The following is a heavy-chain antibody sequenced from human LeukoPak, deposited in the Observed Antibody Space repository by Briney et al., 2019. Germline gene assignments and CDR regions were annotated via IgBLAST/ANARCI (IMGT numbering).Heavy chain of an antibody. CDR1: GFTLSSYA. V-gene: IGHV3-23*01. D-gene: IGHD2-15*01. CDR3: AKVRLGYCSGGSCSRGGTPMDV. Sequence: GGSLRLSCVVSGFTLSSYAMSWVRQAPGKGLEWVAATSSSDSGKYHADSVRGRFTISRDNSKNTLYLQMNSLRAEDTAVYYCAKVRLGYCSGGSCSRGGTPMDVWGKGTTVTISS. CDR2: TSSSDSGK. J-gene: IGHJ6*03.